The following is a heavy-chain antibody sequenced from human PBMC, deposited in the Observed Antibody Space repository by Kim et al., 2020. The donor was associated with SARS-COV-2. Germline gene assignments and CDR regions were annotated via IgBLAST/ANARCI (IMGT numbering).Heavy chain of an antibody. Sequence: GGSLRLSCAASGFTFSNYWMHWVRQAPGKGLEWVSRITSDGSSTNYVDSVKGRFTISRDNAKKTLHLQMNNLRAEDTAVYYCATIDHDNNFDYWGQGTLVTVSS. CDR2: ITSDGSST. J-gene: IGHJ4*02. CDR1: GFTFSNYW. D-gene: IGHD3-22*01. V-gene: IGHV3-74*01. CDR3: ATIDHDNNFDY.